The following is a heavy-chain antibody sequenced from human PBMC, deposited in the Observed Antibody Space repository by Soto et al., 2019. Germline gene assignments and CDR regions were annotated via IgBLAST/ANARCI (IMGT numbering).Heavy chain of an antibody. J-gene: IGHJ4*01. CDR1: GLSISSDNW. D-gene: IGHD6-13*01. CDR3: ARDQGSHPGD. V-gene: IGHV4-4*02. CDR2: IHHSGST. Sequence: QVQLQESGPGLVRPSGTVSLTCAVSGLSISSDNWWSWVRQPPGKGLEWIGEIHHSGSTHYNPSLKGRVTMSVVPSKDLFSLTLNSVTAADTAFYYCARDQGSHPGDWGHGTLVSVSS.